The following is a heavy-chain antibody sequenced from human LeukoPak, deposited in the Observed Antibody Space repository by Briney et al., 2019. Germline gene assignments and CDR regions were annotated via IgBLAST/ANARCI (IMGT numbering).Heavy chain of an antibody. V-gene: IGHV4-59*08. J-gene: IGHJ4*02. Sequence: PSETLSLTCTVSGGSISSYYWSWIRQPPGKGLEWIGYIYYSGSTNYNPSLKSRVTISVDTSKNQFSLKLSSVTAADTAVYYCARHVYQQLVDYWGQGTLATVSS. D-gene: IGHD6-13*01. CDR3: ARHVYQQLVDY. CDR1: GGSISSYY. CDR2: IYYSGST.